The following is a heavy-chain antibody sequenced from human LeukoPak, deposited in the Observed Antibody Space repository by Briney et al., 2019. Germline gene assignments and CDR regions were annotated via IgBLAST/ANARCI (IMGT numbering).Heavy chain of an antibody. CDR2: IYYSGTT. V-gene: IGHV4-59*12. CDR1: GGSMTGSY. Sequence: SETLSLTCTVSGGSMTGSYWSWIRQSPGKGLEWIGYIYYSGTTNYNPPLKSRVTISVDTSKNQFSLKLSSVTAADTAVYYCARAGDSGIAAAATFFDYWGQGTLVTVSS. J-gene: IGHJ4*02. D-gene: IGHD6-13*01. CDR3: ARAGDSGIAAAATFFDY.